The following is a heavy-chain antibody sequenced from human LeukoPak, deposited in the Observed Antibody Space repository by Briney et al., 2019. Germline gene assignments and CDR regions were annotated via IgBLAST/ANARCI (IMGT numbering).Heavy chain of an antibody. CDR2: IYYSGSA. Sequence: SETLSLTCTVSGGSVSSYYWSWIRQPPGKGLEWIGYIYYSGSANYNPSLKSRATISVDTSKNQFSLKLSSVTAADTAVYHCARDNWNYGSSMDVWGQGTTVTVSS. J-gene: IGHJ6*02. CDR3: ARDNWNYGSSMDV. D-gene: IGHD1-7*01. CDR1: GGSVSSYY. V-gene: IGHV4-59*02.